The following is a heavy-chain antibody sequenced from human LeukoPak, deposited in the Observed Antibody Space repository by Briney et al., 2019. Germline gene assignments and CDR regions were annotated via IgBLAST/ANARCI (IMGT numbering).Heavy chain of an antibody. CDR3: GRGAWGEVLFDY. D-gene: IGHD3-10*01. J-gene: IGHJ4*02. CDR1: GYTFTSYG. Sequence: AASVKVSCKASGYTFTSYGISWVRQAPGQGLEWMGWINGHNGNTKYERKLQGRVTMTTDTSTSTAYMELRSLRSDDTAVYYCGRGAWGEVLFDYWGQGTLVTVSS. V-gene: IGHV1-18*01. CDR2: INGHNGNT.